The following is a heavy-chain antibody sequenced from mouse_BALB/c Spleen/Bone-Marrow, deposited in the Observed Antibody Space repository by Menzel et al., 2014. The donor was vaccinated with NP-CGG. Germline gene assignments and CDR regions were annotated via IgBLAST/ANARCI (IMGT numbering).Heavy chain of an antibody. V-gene: IGHV1-7*01. J-gene: IGHJ4*01. Sequence: QVHVKQSGAELAKPGASVKMSCKASGYNFISYWMHWVKQSPGQGLEWIGYINPSTGYTEYNQKFKDKATLTADKSSSKAYMQLSSLTSEDSAVYYCARNYDYDGGYYAMDYWGQGTSVTVSS. D-gene: IGHD2-4*01. CDR3: ARNYDYDGGYYAMDY. CDR2: INPSTGYT. CDR1: GYNFISYW.